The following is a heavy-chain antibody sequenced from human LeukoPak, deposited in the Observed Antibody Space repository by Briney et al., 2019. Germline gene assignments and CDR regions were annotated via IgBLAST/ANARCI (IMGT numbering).Heavy chain of an antibody. Sequence: PGGSLRPSCAASGFTFSSYAMHWVRQAPGKGLEWVAVISYDGSNKYYADSVKGRFTISRDNSKNTLYLQMNSLRAEDTAVYYCARGYSSGWYEGLDYWGQGTLVTVSS. CDR1: GFTFSSYA. V-gene: IGHV3-30*04. D-gene: IGHD6-19*01. CDR2: ISYDGSNK. CDR3: ARGYSSGWYEGLDY. J-gene: IGHJ4*02.